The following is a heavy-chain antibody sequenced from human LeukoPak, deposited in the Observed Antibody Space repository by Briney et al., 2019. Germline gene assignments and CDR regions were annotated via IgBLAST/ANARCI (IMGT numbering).Heavy chain of an antibody. CDR3: ATNYYGSGPLDY. J-gene: IGHJ4*02. D-gene: IGHD3-10*01. V-gene: IGHV1-24*01. CDR1: GYTLTELS. CDR2: FDPEDGET. Sequence: GASVKVSCKVSGYTLTELSMHWVRQAPGKGLEWMGGFDPEDGETIYAQKFQGRVTMTEDTSTDTAYMELSSLRSEDTAVYYCATNYYGSGPLDYWGQGTLATVSS.